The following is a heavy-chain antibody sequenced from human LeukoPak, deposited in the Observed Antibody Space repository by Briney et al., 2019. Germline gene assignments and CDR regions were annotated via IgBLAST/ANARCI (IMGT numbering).Heavy chain of an antibody. CDR2: INHSGST. Sequence: SETLSLTCAVYGGSFSGYYWSWIRQPSGKGLEWIGEINHSGSTNYNPSLKSRVTISVDTSKNQFSLKLSSVTAADTAVYYCARVLEMATAYFDYWGQGTLVTVSS. CDR3: ARVLEMATAYFDY. D-gene: IGHD5-24*01. V-gene: IGHV4-34*01. CDR1: GGSFSGYY. J-gene: IGHJ4*02.